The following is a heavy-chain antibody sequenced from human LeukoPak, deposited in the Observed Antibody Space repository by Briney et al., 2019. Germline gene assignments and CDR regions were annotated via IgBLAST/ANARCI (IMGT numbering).Heavy chain of an antibody. V-gene: IGHV3-23*01. CDR1: GFTFSSYA. CDR3: AKDGSGYFYTFDY. D-gene: IGHD3-22*01. Sequence: GGSLRLSCAASGFTFSSYAMSWVRQAPGKGLEWVSTITASSDSTLYADSVKGRFTISRDDSKNTFYLQMNSLRVEDTAMYYCAKDGSGYFYTFDYWGRGTLVTASS. CDR2: ITASSDST. J-gene: IGHJ4*02.